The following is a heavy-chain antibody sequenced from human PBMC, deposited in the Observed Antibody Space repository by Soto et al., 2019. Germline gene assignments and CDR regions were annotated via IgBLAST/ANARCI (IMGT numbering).Heavy chain of an antibody. CDR3: ARGPLVVLNYFES. CDR1: GGTFRNYP. V-gene: IGHV1-69*02. Sequence: QVQLVQSVPEVKKPGSSVKVSCKASGGTFRNYPINWVRQAPGQGLEWMGSIFPLTDIPDYAQNFQARLTISADKSTSTAYMELSSLTSDDTAMYFCARGPLVVLNYFESWGQGTLVTVSS. CDR2: IFPLTDIP. J-gene: IGHJ4*02.